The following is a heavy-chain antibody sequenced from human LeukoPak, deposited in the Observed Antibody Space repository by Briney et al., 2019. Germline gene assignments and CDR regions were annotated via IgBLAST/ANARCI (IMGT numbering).Heavy chain of an antibody. Sequence: GGSLRLSCAASGFTFRSYAMSWVRQAPARGLEWVSSLRGDGSTFYADSVKGRFTLSGDESRNTVYFQLNSLRVEDTAVYYCAKASWVSNGDAVLWGQGTLVTVFS. D-gene: IGHD1-1*01. CDR3: AKASWVSNGDAVL. CDR1: GFTFRSYA. V-gene: IGHV3-23*01. J-gene: IGHJ4*02. CDR2: LRGDGST.